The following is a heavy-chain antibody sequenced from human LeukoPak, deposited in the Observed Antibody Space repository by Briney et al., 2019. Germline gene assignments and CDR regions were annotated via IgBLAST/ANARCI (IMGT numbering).Heavy chain of an antibody. CDR1: GYTFTSYA. D-gene: IGHD5/OR15-5a*01. CDR3: ARVSNKYYYYYYMDV. V-gene: IGHV1-69*06. CDR2: IIPIFGTA. J-gene: IGHJ6*03. Sequence: GASVKVSCKASGYTFTSYAMNWVRQAPGQGLEWMGGIIPIFGTANYAQKFQGRVTITADKSTSTAYMELSSLRSEDTAVYYCARVSNKYYYYYYMDVWGKGTTVTVSS.